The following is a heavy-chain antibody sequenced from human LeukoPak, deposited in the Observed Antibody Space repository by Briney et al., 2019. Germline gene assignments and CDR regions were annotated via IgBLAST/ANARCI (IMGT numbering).Heavy chain of an antibody. V-gene: IGHV4-59*12. CDR1: GGSISSYY. J-gene: IGHJ6*02. D-gene: IGHD2-15*01. CDR2: IYYSGST. Sequence: SETLSLTCTVSGGSISSYYWSWIRQPPGKGLEWIGYIYYSGSTNYNPSLKSRVTISVDTSKNQFSLKLSSVTAADTAVYYCARGRKVPIVVVVAATYYYYGMDVWGQGTTVTVSS. CDR3: ARGRKVPIVVVVAATYYYYGMDV.